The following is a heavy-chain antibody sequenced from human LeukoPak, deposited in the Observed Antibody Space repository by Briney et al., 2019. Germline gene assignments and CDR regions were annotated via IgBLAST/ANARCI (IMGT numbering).Heavy chain of an antibody. CDR2: IRYDGSNK. Sequence: PGGSLRLSCAASGFTVSNNYMIWVRQAPGQGLEWVAFIRYDGSNKYYADSVKGRFTISRDNSKNTLYLQMHSLRAEDTAVYYCATPFAVGYWGQGTLATVSS. D-gene: IGHD4-23*01. V-gene: IGHV3-30*02. CDR3: ATPFAVGY. CDR1: GFTVSNNY. J-gene: IGHJ4*02.